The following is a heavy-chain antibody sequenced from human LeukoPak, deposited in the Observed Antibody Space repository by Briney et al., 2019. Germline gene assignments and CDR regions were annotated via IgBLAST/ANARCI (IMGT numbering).Heavy chain of an antibody. CDR2: INPSSGGT. Sequence: ASVKVSCKASGYTFTGYYMHWVRQAPGQGLEWMGWINPSSGGTNYAQKFQGRVTMTRDTSISTAYMELSRLRSDDTAVYYCARVPPYCSSTSCYEVAFDIWGQGTMVTVSS. CDR3: ARVPPYCSSTSCYEVAFDI. D-gene: IGHD2-2*01. CDR1: GYTFTGYY. J-gene: IGHJ3*02. V-gene: IGHV1-2*02.